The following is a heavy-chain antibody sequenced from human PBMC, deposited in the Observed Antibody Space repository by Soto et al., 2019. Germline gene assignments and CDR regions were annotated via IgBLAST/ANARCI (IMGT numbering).Heavy chain of an antibody. CDR1: GGIFSSYA. J-gene: IGHJ4*02. V-gene: IGHV1-69*01. D-gene: IGHD3-22*01. CDR3: AWGGRGYVCFNEF. Sequence: QEQLVQSGAEVKKPGSSVKVSCKASGGIFSSYAISWVRQAPGQGLEWMGGIIPIFGTANYAQKFQGRVTFTADESANTADMELSSLKSEDTAIYYCAWGGRGYVCFNEFWGQGTLFSVS. CDR2: IIPIFGTA.